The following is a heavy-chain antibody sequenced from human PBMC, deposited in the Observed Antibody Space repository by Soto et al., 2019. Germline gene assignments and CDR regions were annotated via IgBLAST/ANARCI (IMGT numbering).Heavy chain of an antibody. V-gene: IGHV3-23*01. CDR1: GLSFNIYA. Sequence: GGSLRLSCAASGLSFNIYAMSWVRQAPGSGLEWVSAMTASGGTAYYADSVKGRFTVSRDNSQSTLFLQMNSLRVEDTAVYFCARHGGSNQIRELDYWGQGTLVTVSS. J-gene: IGHJ4*02. D-gene: IGHD3-16*01. CDR3: ARHGGSNQIRELDY. CDR2: MTASGGTA.